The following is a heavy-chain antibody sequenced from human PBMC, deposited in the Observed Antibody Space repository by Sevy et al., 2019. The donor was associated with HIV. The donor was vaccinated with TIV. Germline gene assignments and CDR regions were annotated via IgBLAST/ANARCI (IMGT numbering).Heavy chain of an antibody. CDR3: AIAEAYCSSSTCQKWFDP. J-gene: IGHJ5*02. CDR2: IIPIFGTS. CDR1: GGTFASYA. D-gene: IGHD2-2*01. V-gene: IGHV1-69*13. Sequence: SVKVSCKASGGTFASYAFSWVRQAPGQGLEWMGGIIPIFGTSNYPQKFQGRVTITADESSSTAYLELSSLRSEDTAMYYCAIAEAYCSSSTCQKWFDPWGQGTLVTVSS.